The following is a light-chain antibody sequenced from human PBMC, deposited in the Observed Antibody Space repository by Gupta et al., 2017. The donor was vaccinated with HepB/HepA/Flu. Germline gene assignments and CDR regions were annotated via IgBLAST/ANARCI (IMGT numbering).Light chain of an antibody. Sequence: DIQMTPSPSTLSASVGERVTITCRASQSISDWVAWYQQKPGQAPKLLIYEASILERGDTPRFSGIGSGTEFTLTINNLQPDDFATYYCQQYRSYSPTFGQGTKVEIK. CDR2: EAS. CDR1: QSISDW. V-gene: IGKV1-5*03. CDR3: QQYRSYSPT. J-gene: IGKJ1*01.